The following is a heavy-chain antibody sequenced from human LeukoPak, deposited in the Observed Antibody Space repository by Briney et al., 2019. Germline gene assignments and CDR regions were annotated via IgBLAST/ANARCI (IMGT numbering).Heavy chain of an antibody. V-gene: IGHV4-38-2*01. D-gene: IGHD1-7*01. J-gene: IGHJ4*02. CDR2: IYHSGST. CDR1: GYSISSGYY. CDR3: ASTGTTALFDY. Sequence: SETLSLTCAVSGYSISSGYYWGWIRRPPGKGLEWMGSIYHSGSTYYTPSLKSRVTISVDTSKNQFSLKLSSVTAADTAVYYCASTGTTALFDYWGQGTLVTVSS.